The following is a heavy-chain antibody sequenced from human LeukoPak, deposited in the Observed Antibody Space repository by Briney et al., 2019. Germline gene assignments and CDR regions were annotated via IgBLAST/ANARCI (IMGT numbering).Heavy chain of an antibody. CDR2: ISYDGSNK. J-gene: IGHJ4*02. CDR1: GFTFSSYA. D-gene: IGHD3-9*01. V-gene: IGHV3-30*04. Sequence: GGSLRLSCAASGFTFSSYAMHWVRQAPGKGLEWVAVISYDGSNKYYADSVKGRFTISRDNSKNTLYLQMNSLRAEDTAVYYRATNPLYYDILTGTIFDYWGQGTLVTVSS. CDR3: ATNPLYYDILTGTIFDY.